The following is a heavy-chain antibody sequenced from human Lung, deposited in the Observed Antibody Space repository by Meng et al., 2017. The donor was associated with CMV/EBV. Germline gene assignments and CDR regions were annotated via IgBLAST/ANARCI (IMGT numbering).Heavy chain of an antibody. Sequence: SCTASGFTFSNSTMSWVRQAPGKGLEWVGFIRSKAFGGTTEYAASVKGRFTISRDDSKGIACLQMNSLKVEDTAVYYCARGMYISGWYYYYYYYAMDVWXQGTTVTVSS. J-gene: IGHJ6*02. D-gene: IGHD6-19*01. CDR3: ARGMYISGWYYYYYYYAMDV. CDR1: GFTFSNST. V-gene: IGHV3-49*04. CDR2: IRSKAFGGTT.